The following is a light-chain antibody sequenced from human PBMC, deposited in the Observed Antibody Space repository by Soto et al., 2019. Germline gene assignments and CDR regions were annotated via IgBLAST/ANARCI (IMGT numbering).Light chain of an antibody. Sequence: EIVLTQSPGVLSLSVGEGATLSCRASQTVKSSYLAWYQQKPGQAPRLLIYDASTRAAGIPDRFSASGSGTDFTLIISRLEPEDFAVYSCQQYASSPQTFXQGTKVDIK. V-gene: IGKV3-20*01. CDR3: QQYASSPQT. J-gene: IGKJ1*01. CDR1: QTVKSSY. CDR2: DAS.